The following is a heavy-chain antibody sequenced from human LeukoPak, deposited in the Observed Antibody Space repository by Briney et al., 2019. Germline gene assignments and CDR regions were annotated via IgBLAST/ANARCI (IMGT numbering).Heavy chain of an antibody. CDR3: ARVRFYDTTGYTTSYYLNY. J-gene: IGHJ4*02. D-gene: IGHD3-22*01. CDR2: THYSGTG. Sequence: SETLSLTCAVSGGPIIASYWSWIRQPPGKGLEWIGYTHYSGTGNYNPSLKSRVTISIDTSKNRFSLRLTSVTAADTAVYYCARVRFYDTTGYTTSYYLNYWGQGALVTVSS. V-gene: IGHV4-59*01. CDR1: GGPIIASY.